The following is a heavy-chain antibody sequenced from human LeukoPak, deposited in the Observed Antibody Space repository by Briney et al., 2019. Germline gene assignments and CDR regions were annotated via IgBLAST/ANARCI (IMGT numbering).Heavy chain of an antibody. D-gene: IGHD3-9*01. Sequence: GGSLRLSCAASGFTVSSNYMSWVRQAPGKGLEWVSVIYSGGSTYYADSVKGRFTISRDNSKNTLYLQMNSLRAEDTAVYYFARERLTGEGYYFDYWGQGTLVTVSS. V-gene: IGHV3-53*01. CDR1: GFTVSSNY. CDR3: ARERLTGEGYYFDY. J-gene: IGHJ4*02. CDR2: IYSGGST.